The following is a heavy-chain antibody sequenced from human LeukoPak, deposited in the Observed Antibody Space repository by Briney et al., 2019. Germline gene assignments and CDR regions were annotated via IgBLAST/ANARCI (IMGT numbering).Heavy chain of an antibody. D-gene: IGHD2-2*02. CDR3: ARISYCSSTSCYTPYGYYFDY. Sequence: ASVKVSCKASGYTFTSYGISWVRQAPGQGLEWMGWISAYNGNTNYAQKLQGRVTMTTDTSTSTAYMELRSLRSDDTAVYYCARISYCSSTSCYTPYGYYFDYWGQGTLVTVSS. J-gene: IGHJ4*02. CDR1: GYTFTSYG. V-gene: IGHV1-18*01. CDR2: ISAYNGNT.